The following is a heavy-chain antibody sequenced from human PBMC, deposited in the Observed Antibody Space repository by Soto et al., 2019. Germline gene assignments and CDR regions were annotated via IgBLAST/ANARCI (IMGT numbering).Heavy chain of an antibody. CDR2: IDSAGDA. V-gene: IGHV3-13*01. CDR3: ARGGIWGVSWNWFDT. Sequence: EVQLVESGGGLVQPGGSLRLSCAASGFTFSRHDMHWVRQVPGKGVEWVSGIDSAGDAKYPVSVKGRFTISRENAKNSLYLQMNSLGAEDTAVYYCARGGIWGVSWNWFDTWGQGTLVTVSP. CDR1: GFTFSRHD. D-gene: IGHD3-10*01. J-gene: IGHJ5*02.